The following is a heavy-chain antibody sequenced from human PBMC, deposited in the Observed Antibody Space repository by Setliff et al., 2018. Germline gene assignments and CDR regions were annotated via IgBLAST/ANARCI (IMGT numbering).Heavy chain of an antibody. D-gene: IGHD3-22*01. V-gene: IGHV3-48*03. CDR2: ISSRGSTI. J-gene: IGHJ4*02. Sequence: QPGGSLRLSCAASGFTFSSYEMNWVRQAPGKGLEWVSYISSRGSTIYYADSVKGRFTISRDNAKNSLYLQMNSLRAEDTAVYYCARDGDYYDNSGYYWEPVQRGIDYWGQGTLVTVSS. CDR3: ARDGDYYDNSGYYWEPVQRGIDY. CDR1: GFTFSSYE.